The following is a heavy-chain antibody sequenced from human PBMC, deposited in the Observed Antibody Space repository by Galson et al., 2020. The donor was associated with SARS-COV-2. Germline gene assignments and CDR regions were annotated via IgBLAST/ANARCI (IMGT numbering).Heavy chain of an antibody. CDR2: IYYSGTT. CDR1: GGSISTSSYY. J-gene: IGHJ4*02. V-gene: IGHV4-39*01. Sequence: SETLSLTCTVSGGSISTSSYYWGWIRQPPGKGLEWIGSIYYSGTTYYNPSLKSRVTISVDTSKNEVSLKVTSLTAADTAVYYCARLIRSGYQNFDYWGQGTLVTVSS. CDR3: ARLIRSGYQNFDY. D-gene: IGHD3-3*01.